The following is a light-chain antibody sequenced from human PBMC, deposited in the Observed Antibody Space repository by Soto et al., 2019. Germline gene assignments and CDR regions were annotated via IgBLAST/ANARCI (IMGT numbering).Light chain of an antibody. CDR3: QQYGSSPWT. V-gene: IGKV3-20*01. CDR2: GAS. Sequence: EIGLTQSPGTLSLSPGERATLSCRASQSVSSSYLAWYQQKPGQAPRLLIYGASSRATGIPDRFSGSGSGTDFTLTISRREPEDFAVYYCQQYGSSPWTFGQGPKVEI. J-gene: IGKJ1*01. CDR1: QSVSSSY.